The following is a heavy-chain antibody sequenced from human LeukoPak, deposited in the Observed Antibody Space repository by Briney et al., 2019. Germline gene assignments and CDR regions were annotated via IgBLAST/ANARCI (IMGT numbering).Heavy chain of an antibody. CDR3: AKDFDYGDYYFDY. V-gene: IGHV3-9*01. D-gene: IGHD4-17*01. J-gene: IGHJ4*02. CDR1: GFTFDDYA. CDR2: ISWNSGSI. Sequence: PGGSLRLSCAASGFTFDDYAMHWVRQAPGKGLEWVSGISWNSGSIGCADSVKGRFTISRDNAKNSLYLQMNSLRAEDTALYYCAKDFDYGDYYFDYWGQGTLVTVSS.